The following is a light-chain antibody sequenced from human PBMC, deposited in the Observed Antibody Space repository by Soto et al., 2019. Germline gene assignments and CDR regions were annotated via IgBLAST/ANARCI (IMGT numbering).Light chain of an antibody. CDR1: SSDVGGYNY. J-gene: IGLJ1*01. Sequence: QSALTQPASVSGSPGQSITISCTGTSSDVGGYNYVSWYQQHPGKAPKLMIYEVSNRPSGVSNRFSGSKSGNTASLTISGLQAEDAADYYCSSYTSSSTTYDFGTGTKVTVL. V-gene: IGLV2-14*01. CDR2: EVS. CDR3: SSYTSSSTTYD.